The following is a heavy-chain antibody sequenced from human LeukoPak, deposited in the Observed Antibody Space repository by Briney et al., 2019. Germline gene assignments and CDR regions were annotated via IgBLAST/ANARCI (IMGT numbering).Heavy chain of an antibody. Sequence: SETLSLTCTVSGGSISSGGYYWSWIRQHPGKGLEWIGYIYYSGSTYYNPSLKSRVTISVDTSKNQFSLKLSSVTAADTAVYHCARVPINYYDSSGWPCYFDYWGQGTLVTVSS. J-gene: IGHJ4*02. CDR2: IYYSGST. CDR1: GGSISSGGYY. CDR3: ARVPINYYDSSGWPCYFDY. D-gene: IGHD3-22*01. V-gene: IGHV4-31*03.